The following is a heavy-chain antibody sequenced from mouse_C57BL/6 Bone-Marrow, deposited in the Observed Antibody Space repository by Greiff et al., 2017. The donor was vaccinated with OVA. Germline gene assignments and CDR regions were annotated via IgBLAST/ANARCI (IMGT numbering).Heavy chain of an antibody. J-gene: IGHJ4*01. D-gene: IGHD1-1*01. V-gene: IGHV1-59*01. Sequence: VQLQQPGAELVRPGTSVKLSCKASGYTFTSYWMHWVKQRPGQGLEWIGVIDPSDSYTNYNQKFKGKATLTVDTSSSTAYMQLSSLTSEDSAVYYCAREGDYGSSYGRIMDYWGQGTSVTVSS. CDR1: GYTFTSYW. CDR2: IDPSDSYT. CDR3: AREGDYGSSYGRIMDY.